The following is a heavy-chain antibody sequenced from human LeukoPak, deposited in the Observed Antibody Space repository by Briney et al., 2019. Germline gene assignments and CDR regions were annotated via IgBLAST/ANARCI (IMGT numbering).Heavy chain of an antibody. CDR2: FYYSGST. CDR3: ARLYCSRTSCYVDY. J-gene: IGHJ4*02. D-gene: IGHD2-2*01. CDR1: GGSVSSGSYY. V-gene: IGHV4-61*01. Sequence: SETLSLTCTVSGGSVSSGSYYWSWIRQPPGKGLEWIGYFYYSGSTNYNPSLKSRVIISVATSKNQFSLKLSSVTAADTAVYYCARLYCSRTSCYVDYWGQGTLVTVSS.